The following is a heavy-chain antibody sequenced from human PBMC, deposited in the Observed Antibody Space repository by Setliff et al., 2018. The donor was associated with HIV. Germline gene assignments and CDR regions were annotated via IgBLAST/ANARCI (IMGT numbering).Heavy chain of an antibody. CDR1: GFTFSPHA. Sequence: GGSLRLSCAASGFTFSPHAMHWVRQAPGKGLEWMAIIWYDGVTKYYGDSVEGRFTISRDNSKNILYLQMNGLRVEDTAVYYCARDRDVWGSYLVYYWGQGTLVTVSS. CDR3: ARDRDVWGSYLVYY. CDR2: IWYDGVTK. J-gene: IGHJ4*02. D-gene: IGHD3-16*01. V-gene: IGHV3-33*01.